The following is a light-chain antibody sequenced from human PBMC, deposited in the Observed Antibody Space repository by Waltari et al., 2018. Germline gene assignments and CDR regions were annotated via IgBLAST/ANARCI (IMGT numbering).Light chain of an antibody. CDR1: HSNIGNNY. CDR2: DDS. CDR3: GTWDSSLSGAV. Sequence: QSVFTQPPSVSAAPGQRVTISCSGGHSNIGNNYVSWYRQFPGPAPKLLIYDDSERPSGVPGRFSGCKSGTSATLDITGLQAGDEADYYCGTWDSSLSGAVFGGGTHLTVL. J-gene: IGLJ7*01. V-gene: IGLV1-51*01.